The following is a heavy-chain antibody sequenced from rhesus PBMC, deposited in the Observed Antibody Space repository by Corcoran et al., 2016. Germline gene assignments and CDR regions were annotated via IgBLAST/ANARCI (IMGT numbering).Heavy chain of an antibody. CDR1: GGPISSNY. V-gene: IGHV4-160*01. Sequence: QVQLQESGPGLVKPSETLARTCAGSGGPISSNYWSWIRQPPGKGLEWIRYIYGRSGSTYYNPSLKSQVTISTDTSKNQCSLNLSSVTAADTAVYYCARGTIAAGLPLSFDYWGQGVLVTVSS. J-gene: IGHJ4*01. CDR3: ARGTIAAGLPLSFDY. D-gene: IGHD6-13*01. CDR2: IYGRSGST.